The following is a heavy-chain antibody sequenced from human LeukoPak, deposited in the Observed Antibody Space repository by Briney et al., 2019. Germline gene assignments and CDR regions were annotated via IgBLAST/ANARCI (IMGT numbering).Heavy chain of an antibody. V-gene: IGHV4-61*02. D-gene: IGHD6-6*01. CDR1: GGSISSGSYY. J-gene: IGHJ4*02. CDR2: IYTSGST. CDR3: AIDGEQLVL. Sequence: PSETLSLTCTVSGGSISSGSYYWSWIRQPAGKGLEWIGRIYTSGSTNYNPSLKSRVTISVDTSKNQFSLKLSSVTAADTAVYYCAIDGEQLVLGGQGTLVTVSS.